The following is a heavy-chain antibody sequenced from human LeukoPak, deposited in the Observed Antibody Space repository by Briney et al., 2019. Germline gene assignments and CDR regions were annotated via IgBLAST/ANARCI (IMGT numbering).Heavy chain of an antibody. CDR2: IKSKTDGGTT. CDR1: GFSISNAW. J-gene: IGHJ4*02. V-gene: IGHV3-15*01. CDR3: GSINVY. Sequence: GGSLTLSCAASGFSISNAWMSWVRQAPGKGLEWVGRIKSKTDGGTTDYAAPVKGRFTISRDDSKNPLYLQMHSLKTGDAAVYYCGSINVYWGQGTLV.